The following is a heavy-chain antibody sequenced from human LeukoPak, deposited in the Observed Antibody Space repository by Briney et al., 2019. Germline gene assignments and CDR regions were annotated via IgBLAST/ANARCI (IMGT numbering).Heavy chain of an antibody. D-gene: IGHD6-6*01. CDR3: ARARGSSSSDY. CDR1: GGTFSSYT. V-gene: IGHV1-69*02. Sequence: ASVKVPCKASGGTFSSYTISWVRQAPGQGLEWMGRIIPILGIANYAQKFQGRVTITADKSTSTAYVELSSLRSEDTAVYYCARARGSSSSDYWGQGTLVTVSS. J-gene: IGHJ4*02. CDR2: IIPILGIA.